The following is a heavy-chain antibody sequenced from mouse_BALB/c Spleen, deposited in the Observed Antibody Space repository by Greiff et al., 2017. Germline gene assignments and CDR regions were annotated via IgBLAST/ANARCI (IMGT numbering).Heavy chain of an antibody. Sequence: QVQLKESGPGLVAPSQSLSITCTVSGFSLTSYDISWIRQPPGKGLEWLGVIWTGGGTNYNSAFMSRLSISKDNSKSQVFLKMNSLQTDDTAIYYCVRGPLITTATGFDYWGQGTTLTVSS. CDR2: IWTGGGT. CDR1: GFSLTSYD. CDR3: VRGPLITTATGFDY. J-gene: IGHJ2*01. D-gene: IGHD1-2*01. V-gene: IGHV2-9-2*01.